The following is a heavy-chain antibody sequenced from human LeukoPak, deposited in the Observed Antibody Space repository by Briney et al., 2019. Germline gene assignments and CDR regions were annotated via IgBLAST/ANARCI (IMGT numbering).Heavy chain of an antibody. CDR2: ISYSGST. CDR1: DDSITMYY. Sequence: SETLSLTCTVSDDSITMYYWTWIRQPPGKGLEWIGFISYSGSTNYNPPLKSRVTISVDTSKNQFSLKLSSVTAADTAVYYCARSTKNRAAPYYYYYYMDVWGKGTTVTIFS. D-gene: IGHD2-8*01. V-gene: IGHV4-59*01. CDR3: ARSTKNRAAPYYYYYYMDV. J-gene: IGHJ6*03.